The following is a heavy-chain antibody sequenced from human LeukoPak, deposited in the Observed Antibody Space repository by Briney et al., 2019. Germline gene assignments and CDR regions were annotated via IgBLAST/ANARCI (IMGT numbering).Heavy chain of an antibody. V-gene: IGHV3-23*01. CDR3: TTRLRNHFDY. CDR1: GFTFSVYA. J-gene: IGHJ4*02. CDR2: ISDPHSGSET. D-gene: IGHD5-12*01. Sequence: GGSLRLSCSASGFTFSVYAIHWVRQALGQGLEWVSTISDPHSGSETHYADSVQGRFTISRDDSQNMVYLQMDSLRAEDTAVYYCTTRLRNHFDYWGQGTQVTVSS.